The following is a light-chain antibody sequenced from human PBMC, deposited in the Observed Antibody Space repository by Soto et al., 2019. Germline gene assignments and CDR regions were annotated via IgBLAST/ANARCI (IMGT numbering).Light chain of an antibody. V-gene: IGLV2-14*01. J-gene: IGLJ3*02. CDR1: SSDVGNYKY. CDR3: SSYTSTSTPWV. Sequence: QSALTQPASVSGSPGQSITISCTGTSSDVGNYKYVSWYQQHPGKAPKLMIYEVSNRPSGVSNRFSGSKSGNTASLTISGLQPEDEGDYYCSSYTSTSTPWVFGGGTKLTVL. CDR2: EVS.